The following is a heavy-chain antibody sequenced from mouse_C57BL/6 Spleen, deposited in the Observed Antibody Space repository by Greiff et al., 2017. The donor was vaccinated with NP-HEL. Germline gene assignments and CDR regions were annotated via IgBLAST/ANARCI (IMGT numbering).Heavy chain of an antibody. CDR1: GYAFSSSW. D-gene: IGHD1-1*01. CDR2: IYPGDGDT. V-gene: IGHV1-82*01. J-gene: IGHJ2*01. Sequence: VQLQQSGPELVKPGASVKISCKASGYAFSSSWMNWVKQRPGKGLEWIGRIYPGDGDTNYNGKFKGKATLTADKSSSTAYMQLSSLTSEDSAVYFCARGLYYGSSLYYFDYWGQGTTLTVSS. CDR3: ARGLYYGSSLYYFDY.